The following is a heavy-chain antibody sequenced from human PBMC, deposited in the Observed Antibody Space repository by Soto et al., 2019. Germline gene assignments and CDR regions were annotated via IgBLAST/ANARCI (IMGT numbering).Heavy chain of an antibody. Sequence: GGSLRLTCTVSGFTFTAFAIHWGRQAPGKGLEWVAVISYDGRDSHYADSVKGRLTISRDNSKNTVFLQINSLTTEDTAVYYCAKDRYFDSYHFDYWGQGTPVTVSS. J-gene: IGHJ4*02. CDR3: AKDRYFDSYHFDY. D-gene: IGHD3-9*01. CDR2: ISYDGRDS. CDR1: GFTFTAFA. V-gene: IGHV3-30*04.